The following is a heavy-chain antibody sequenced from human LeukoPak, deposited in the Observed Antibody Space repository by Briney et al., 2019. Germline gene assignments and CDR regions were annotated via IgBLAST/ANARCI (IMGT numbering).Heavy chain of an antibody. Sequence: QSGGSLRLSCAASGFTFSSYWMSWVRQAPGKGLEWVANIKQDGSEKYYVDSVKGRFTISRDNAKNSLYLQMNSLRAEDTAVYYCARQGTRYDSSGYSWFDPWGQGTLVTVSS. J-gene: IGHJ5*02. CDR2: IKQDGSEK. CDR3: ARQGTRYDSSGYSWFDP. V-gene: IGHV3-7*01. CDR1: GFTFSSYW. D-gene: IGHD3-22*01.